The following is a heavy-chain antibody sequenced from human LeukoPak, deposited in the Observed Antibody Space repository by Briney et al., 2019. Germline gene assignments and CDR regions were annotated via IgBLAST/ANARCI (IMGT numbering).Heavy chain of an antibody. CDR2: ISSSSSYI. Sequence: GGSLRLSCAASGFTFSSYWMHWVRQAPGKGLEWVSSISSSSSYIYYADSVKGRFTISRDNAKNSLYLQMNSLRAEDTAVYYCARDPMSYYYFDYWGQGTLVTVSS. CDR3: ARDPMSYYYFDY. D-gene: IGHD1-26*01. CDR1: GFTFSSYW. J-gene: IGHJ4*02. V-gene: IGHV3-21*01.